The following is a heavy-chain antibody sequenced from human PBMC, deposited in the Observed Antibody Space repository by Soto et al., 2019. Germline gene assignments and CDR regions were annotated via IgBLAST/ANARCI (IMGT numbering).Heavy chain of an antibody. V-gene: IGHV3-9*01. Sequence: EVQLVESGGGLIQPGRSLRLSCAASGFTFDDYAMHWVRQRPGKGLEWVSGITWSGGTKDYADSVKGRFTISRDNAKNSVYLEMDSLRVEDTALYYCIRGRQGWPQVWGRGTLVTVSS. CDR2: ITWSGGTK. D-gene: IGHD6-19*01. J-gene: IGHJ1*01. CDR3: IRGRQGWPQV. CDR1: GFTFDDYA.